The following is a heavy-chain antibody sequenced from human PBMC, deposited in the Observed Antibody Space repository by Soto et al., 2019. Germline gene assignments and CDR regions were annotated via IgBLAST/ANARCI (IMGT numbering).Heavy chain of an antibody. Sequence: ASVKVSCKASGYTFTGYYMHWVRQAPGQGLEWMGWINPNSGGTNYAQKFQGRVTMTRDTSISTAYMELSRLRSDDTAVYYCARVAKMLYDRSLLSRRSSNWFDPWGQGTLVTVSS. J-gene: IGHJ5*02. D-gene: IGHD2-8*01. CDR3: ARVAKMLYDRSLLSRRSSNWFDP. CDR1: GYTFTGYY. CDR2: INPNSGGT. V-gene: IGHV1-2*02.